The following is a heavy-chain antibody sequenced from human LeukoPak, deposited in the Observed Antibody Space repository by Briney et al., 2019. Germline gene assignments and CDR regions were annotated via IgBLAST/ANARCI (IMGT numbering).Heavy chain of an antibody. CDR2: IYYTGTT. D-gene: IGHD6-13*01. J-gene: IGHJ6*02. V-gene: IGHV4-59*01. Sequence: PSETLSLTCTVSGGSISSYYWSWIRQPPGKGLEWIGFIYYTGTTTYNPSLKSRVTISVDTSKNQFSLKLSSVTAADTAVYCCASTSSNSWYYGMDVWGQGTTVTVSS. CDR1: GGSISSYY. CDR3: ASTSSNSWYYGMDV.